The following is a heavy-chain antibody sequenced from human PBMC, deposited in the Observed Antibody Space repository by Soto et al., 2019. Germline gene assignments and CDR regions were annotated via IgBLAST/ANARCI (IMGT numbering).Heavy chain of an antibody. D-gene: IGHD2-2*01. CDR1: GGSISSGGYY. CDR2: IYYSGST. V-gene: IGHV4-31*03. Sequence: SETLSLPCTVSGGSISSGGYYWSWIRQHPGKGLEWIGRIYYSGSTYYNPSLKSRVTISVDTSKNQFSLKLSSVTAADTAVYYCARRSRYCSSTSCYPSSAYYYSYGLDVWGQGTTVT. J-gene: IGHJ6*02. CDR3: ARRSRYCSSTSCYPSSAYYYSYGLDV.